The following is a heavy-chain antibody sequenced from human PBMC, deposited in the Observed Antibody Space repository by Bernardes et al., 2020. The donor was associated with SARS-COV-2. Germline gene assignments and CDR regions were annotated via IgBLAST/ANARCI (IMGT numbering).Heavy chain of an antibody. Sequence: GGSLRLSCAASGFTFSSYGMHWVRQAPGKGLEWVAVIWYDGSNKYYADSVKGRFTISRDNSKNTLYLQMNSLRAEDTAVYYCAREGIVGATTGMDVWGQGTTVTVSS. J-gene: IGHJ6*02. CDR3: AREGIVGATTGMDV. CDR2: IWYDGSNK. D-gene: IGHD1-26*01. V-gene: IGHV3-33*01. CDR1: GFTFSSYG.